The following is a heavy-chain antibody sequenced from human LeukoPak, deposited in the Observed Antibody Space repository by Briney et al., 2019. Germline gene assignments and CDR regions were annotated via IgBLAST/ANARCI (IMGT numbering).Heavy chain of an antibody. Sequence: GGSLRLSCSASGLTLSGYWMHWVRQIPGKGLVWVSRIDSDGSGTSYADSVKGRFTISRDNTKNSLYLQMNSLRAEDTAVYYRLGRTGWIFDYWGQGTLVTVSS. J-gene: IGHJ4*02. CDR2: IDSDGSGT. CDR1: GLTLSGYW. D-gene: IGHD6-19*01. CDR3: LGRTGWIFDY. V-gene: IGHV3-74*01.